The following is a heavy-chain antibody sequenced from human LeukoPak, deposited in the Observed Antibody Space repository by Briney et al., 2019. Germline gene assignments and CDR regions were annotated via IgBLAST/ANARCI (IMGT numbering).Heavy chain of an antibody. V-gene: IGHV3-23*01. D-gene: IGHD6-25*01. Sequence: GGSLRLSCATSGFTFSRYAMSWVRQAPGKGLEWVASISGRGGTAYYADSVKGRLTISRDNAKNTLYVQMNSLRAEDTAVYYCTRGGSSRYTISYWGQGTLVTVSS. CDR3: TRGGSSRYTISY. J-gene: IGHJ4*02. CDR1: GFTFSRYA. CDR2: ISGRGGTA.